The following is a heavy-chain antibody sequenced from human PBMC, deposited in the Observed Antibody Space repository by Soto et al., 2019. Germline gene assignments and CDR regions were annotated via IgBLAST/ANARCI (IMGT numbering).Heavy chain of an antibody. CDR1: GYTLSNYA. J-gene: IGHJ4*02. D-gene: IGHD6-6*01. CDR2: MNAGNGNT. Sequence: GASVKVSCKASGYTLSNYAMHWVRQAPGQRLEWMGWMNAGNGNTRYSLRFLNRVTFTKSVSAGTAYMEISRLTSEDSAVYYCAREGVEGGIPAARGVSIEKGPYRFDYWGQGTLVTSPQ. V-gene: IGHV1-3*01. CDR3: AREGVEGGIPAARGVSIEKGPYRFDY.